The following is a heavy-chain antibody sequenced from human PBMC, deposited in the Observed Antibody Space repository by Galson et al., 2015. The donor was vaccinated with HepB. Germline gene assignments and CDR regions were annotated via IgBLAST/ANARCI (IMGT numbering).Heavy chain of an antibody. Sequence: SLRLSCAASGFTLSNYAMKWVRQAPGKGLVWVSRINSDGNSATYADSVRGRFTISRDNAKNTLYLQMNSLRAEDTAVYYCARDVELAIFDSWGQGTLVTVSS. J-gene: IGHJ5*01. D-gene: IGHD5-24*01. CDR3: ARDVELAIFDS. CDR2: INSDGNSA. V-gene: IGHV3-74*01. CDR1: GFTLSNYA.